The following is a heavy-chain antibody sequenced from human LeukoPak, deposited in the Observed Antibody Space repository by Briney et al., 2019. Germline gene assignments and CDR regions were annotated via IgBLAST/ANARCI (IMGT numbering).Heavy chain of an antibody. CDR1: GYTFTDYY. CDR3: ARGPSGSLDY. J-gene: IGHJ4*02. CDR2: INPDSGGP. Sequence: ASVKVSCKASGYTFTDYYMHWVRQAPGQGFEWMGWINPDSGGPNYAQKFQGRVTMTRDTSISTAYMELSSLRSEDTAVYYCARGPSGSLDYWGQGTLVTVSS. D-gene: IGHD1-26*01. V-gene: IGHV1-2*02.